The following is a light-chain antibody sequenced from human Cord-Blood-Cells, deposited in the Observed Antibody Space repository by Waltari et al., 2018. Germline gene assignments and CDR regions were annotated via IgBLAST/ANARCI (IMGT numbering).Light chain of an antibody. V-gene: IGKV1-39*01. CDR1: QSISSY. J-gene: IGKJ4*01. Sequence: DIQMPQSPSSLSASVGDRVTITCRASQSISSYLNWYQQKPGKAPKLLIYAASSLQSGVPSRFSGSRSGTDFTLTISSLQPEDFATYYCQQSYSTPHTFGGGTKVEIK. CDR2: AAS. CDR3: QQSYSTPHT.